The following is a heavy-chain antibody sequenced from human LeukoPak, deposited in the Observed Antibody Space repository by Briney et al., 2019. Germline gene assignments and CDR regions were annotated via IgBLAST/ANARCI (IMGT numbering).Heavy chain of an antibody. CDR1: GYTFTGYY. CDR3: ARDHKTPYCSSTSCYPYNWFDP. V-gene: IGHV1-2*02. CDR2: INSNSGGT. D-gene: IGHD2-2*01. Sequence: ASVKVSYKASGYTFTGYYMHWVRQAPGQGLEWMGWINSNSGGTNYAQKFQGRVTMTRDTSISTAYMELSRLRSDDTAVYYCARDHKTPYCSSTSCYPYNWFDPWGQGTLVTVSS. J-gene: IGHJ5*02.